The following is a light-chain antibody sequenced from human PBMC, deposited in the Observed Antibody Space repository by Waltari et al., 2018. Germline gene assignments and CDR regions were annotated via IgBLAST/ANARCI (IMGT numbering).Light chain of an antibody. V-gene: IGKV1-5*03. CDR2: QAS. CDR3: QHYNTFPWT. CDR1: QDISTW. Sequence: DIQMTQSPSTLSASVGDPVTITCRASQDISTWLAWYQQKPGKAPKFLIYQASNLESGVPSRFSGSGSGTEFTLTINSLQPDDFATYYCQHYNTFPWTFGQGTKVDIQ. J-gene: IGKJ1*01.